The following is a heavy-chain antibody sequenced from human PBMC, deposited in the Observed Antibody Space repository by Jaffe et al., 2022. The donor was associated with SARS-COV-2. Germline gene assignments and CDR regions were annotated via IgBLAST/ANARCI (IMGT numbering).Heavy chain of an antibody. J-gene: IGHJ2*01. D-gene: IGHD4-17*01. CDR2: INHSGST. CDR1: GGSFSGYY. CDR3: ARIPQTSDYGGNSGWYFDL. V-gene: IGHV4-34*01. Sequence: QVQLQQWGAGLLKPSETLSLTCAVYGGSFSGYYWSWIRQPPGKGLEWIGEINHSGSTNYNPSLKSRVTISVDTSKNQFSLKLSSVTAADTAVYYCARIPQTSDYGGNSGWYFDLWGRGTLVTVSS.